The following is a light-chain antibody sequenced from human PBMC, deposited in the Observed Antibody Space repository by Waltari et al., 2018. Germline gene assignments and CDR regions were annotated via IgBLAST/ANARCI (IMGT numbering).Light chain of an antibody. CDR1: RTAVAGSDP. CDR3: SSYAGGSSLM. CDR2: EVT. Sequence: QSALTQPPSASGSPGQSITIPCPGTRTAVAGSDPLCRYHQHPGKAPTHLIYEVTTRPSGVPDRFSGSKSDNTASLAVSGLQAEDEADYYCSSYAGGSSLMFGGGTKLTVL. J-gene: IGLJ3*02. V-gene: IGLV2-8*01.